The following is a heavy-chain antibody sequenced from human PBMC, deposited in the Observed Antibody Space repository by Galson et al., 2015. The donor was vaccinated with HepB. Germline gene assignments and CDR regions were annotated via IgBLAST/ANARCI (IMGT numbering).Heavy chain of an antibody. CDR2: IYYSGST. Sequence: ETLSLTCTVSGGSISSYYWSWIRQPPGKGLEWIGYIYYSGSTNYNPSLKSRVTISVDTSKNQFSLKLSSVTAADTAVYYCARDSRRGTVVTANAFDIWGQGTMVTVSS. V-gene: IGHV4-59*01. CDR1: GGSISSYY. D-gene: IGHD4-23*01. CDR3: ARDSRRGTVVTANAFDI. J-gene: IGHJ3*02.